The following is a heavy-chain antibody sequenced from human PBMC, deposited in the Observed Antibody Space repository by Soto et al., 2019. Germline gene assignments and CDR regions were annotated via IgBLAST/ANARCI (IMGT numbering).Heavy chain of an antibody. D-gene: IGHD2-21*01. CDR1: GGTFSSYA. CDR2: IIPIFGTA. J-gene: IGHJ1*01. Sequence: ASVKVSCKASGGTFSSYAISWVRQAPGQGLEWMGGIIPIFGTANYAQKFQGRVTITADESTSTAYMELSSLRSEDTAVYYCARSAYCGGDCYSWYFQHWGQGTLVTVSS. V-gene: IGHV1-69*13. CDR3: ARSAYCGGDCYSWYFQH.